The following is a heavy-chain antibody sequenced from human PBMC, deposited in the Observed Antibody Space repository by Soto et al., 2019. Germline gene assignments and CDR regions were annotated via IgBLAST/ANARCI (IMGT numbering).Heavy chain of an antibody. CDR3: AKDRHGDYVSAFDY. V-gene: IGHV1-8*01. D-gene: IGHD4-17*01. Sequence: ASVKVSCKASGYTFTSYDINWVRQATGQGLEWMGWMNPNSGNTGYAQKFQGRVTMTRNTSISTAYMELSSLRAEDTAVYYCAKDRHGDYVSAFDYWGQGTLVTVSS. J-gene: IGHJ4*02. CDR1: GYTFTSYD. CDR2: MNPNSGNT.